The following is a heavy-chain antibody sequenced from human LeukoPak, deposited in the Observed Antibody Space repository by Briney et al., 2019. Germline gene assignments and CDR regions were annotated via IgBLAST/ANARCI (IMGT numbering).Heavy chain of an antibody. V-gene: IGHV1-8*01. CDR2: MNPNSGNT. J-gene: IGHJ4*02. D-gene: IGHD2-8*01. CDR3: ARVLGYCTNGVCYVFDY. CDR1: GYTFTSYD. Sequence: GASVKASCKASGYTFTSYDINWVRQATGQGLEWMGWMNPNSGNTGYAQRFQGRVTMTRNTSISTAYMELSSLRSEDTAVYYCARVLGYCTNGVCYVFDYWGQGTLVTVSS.